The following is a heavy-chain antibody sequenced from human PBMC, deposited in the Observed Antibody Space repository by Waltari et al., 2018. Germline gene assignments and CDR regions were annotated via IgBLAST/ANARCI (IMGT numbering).Heavy chain of an antibody. CDR3: AKDMGRPEGAFDI. CDR1: GFPFDDYA. D-gene: IGHD3-10*01. CDR2: ISWDGGST. V-gene: IGHV3-43D*04. J-gene: IGHJ3*02. Sequence: EVQLVESGGVVVQPGGSLRLSCAASGFPFDDYAMHWVRQAPGKGLEWVSLISWDGGSTNYADSVKGRFTISRDNSKNSLYLQMNSLRAEDTALYYCAKDMGRPEGAFDIWGQGTMVTVSS.